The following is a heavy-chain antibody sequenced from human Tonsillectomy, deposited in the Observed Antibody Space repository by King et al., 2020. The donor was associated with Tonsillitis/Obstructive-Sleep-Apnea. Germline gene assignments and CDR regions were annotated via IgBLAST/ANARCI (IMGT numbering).Heavy chain of an antibody. CDR3: ARVSAFAWELLPVDP. CDR1: GYTFISYG. J-gene: IGHJ5*02. D-gene: IGHD1-26*01. V-gene: IGHV1-18*01. CDR2: ISGYNGDT. Sequence: VQLVESGAEVKKPGASVTVSCTASGYTFISYGIIWVRQAPGQGLEWMGWISGYNGDTNYAQNLQGRVTMTTETSTSTAYMEMRSLSSDDTAVYYCARVSAFAWELLPVDPWGQGTLVTVSS.